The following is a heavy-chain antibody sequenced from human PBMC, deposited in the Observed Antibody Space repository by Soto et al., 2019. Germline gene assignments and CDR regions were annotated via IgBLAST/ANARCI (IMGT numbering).Heavy chain of an antibody. D-gene: IGHD3-10*01. Sequence: QVQLQESGPGLVKPSQTLSLTCTVSGGSISSGGYYWSWIRQHPGKGLEWIGYNYYSGSTYYNPSLKCRVTISVDTSKNQFSLKLSSVTAADTAVYYCARDKRGENYYGMDVWSQGTTVTVSS. V-gene: IGHV4-31*03. J-gene: IGHJ6*02. CDR3: ARDKRGENYYGMDV. CDR1: GGSISSGGYY. CDR2: NYYSGST.